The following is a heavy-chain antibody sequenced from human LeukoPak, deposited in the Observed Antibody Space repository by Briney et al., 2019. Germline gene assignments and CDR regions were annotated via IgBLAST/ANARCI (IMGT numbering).Heavy chain of an antibody. D-gene: IGHD2/OR15-2a*01. J-gene: IGHJ4*02. CDR2: IYYSGSN. Sequence: SETLSLTCTVSGGSISSYYWSWIRQPPGKGLEWIGYIYYSGSNNYNPSLKSRVTISVDTSKNQFSLKLSSVTAADTAVYYCARGNLRYFDYWGQGTLVTVSS. CDR3: ARGNLRYFDY. V-gene: IGHV4-59*01. CDR1: GGSISSYY.